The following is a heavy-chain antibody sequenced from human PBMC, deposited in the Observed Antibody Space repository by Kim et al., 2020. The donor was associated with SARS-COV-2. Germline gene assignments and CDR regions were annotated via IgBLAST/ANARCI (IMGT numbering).Heavy chain of an antibody. CDR3: ARDPPYDISTGYT. CDR2: INSDGSST. V-gene: IGHV3-74*01. J-gene: IGHJ5*02. CDR1: GFTVSSYW. Sequence: GGSLRLSCAASGFTVSSYWMHWVRQAPGKGLVWVSRINSDGSSTSYADSVKGRFTISRNNAKNTLYLQMNSLRAEDTAVYYCARDPPYDISTGYTWGQGTLVTVSS. D-gene: IGHD3-9*01.